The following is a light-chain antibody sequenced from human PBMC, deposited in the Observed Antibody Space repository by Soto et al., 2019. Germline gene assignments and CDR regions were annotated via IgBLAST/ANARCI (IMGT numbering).Light chain of an antibody. CDR1: SSNIGAGYD. J-gene: IGLJ2*01. Sequence: QSVLTQPPSVSGAPGQRVTVSCTENSSNIGAGYDVHWYQQLPGTTPKLLIFGNNNRPSGVPDRFSGSKSGTTAYLAITGLQAEDEADYHCRSYDSSLSEVIFGGGTKLTVL. V-gene: IGLV1-40*01. CDR2: GNN. CDR3: RSYDSSLSEVI.